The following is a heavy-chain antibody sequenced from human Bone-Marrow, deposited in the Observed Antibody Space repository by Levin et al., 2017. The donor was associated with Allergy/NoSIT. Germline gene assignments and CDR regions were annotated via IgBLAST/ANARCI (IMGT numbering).Heavy chain of an antibody. D-gene: IGHD1-1*01. CDR3: ARGTRRLIDY. CDR2: INPIGGDT. CDR1: GYTFTIYY. Sequence: GESLKISCKTSGYTFTIYYVHWVRHAPGQRLEWMGMINPIGGDTTYAQNFQGRVTMTRDTSTSTVDMELNSLRSEDTALYYCARGTRRLIDYWGQGSLVTVSS. J-gene: IGHJ4*02. V-gene: IGHV1-46*01.